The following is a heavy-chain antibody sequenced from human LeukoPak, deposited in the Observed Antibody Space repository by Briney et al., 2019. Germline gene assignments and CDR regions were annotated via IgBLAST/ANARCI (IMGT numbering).Heavy chain of an antibody. Sequence: ASVKVSCKASGYTFTGHGISWVRQAPGQGLEWMGWISAYNGNTNYAQKLQGRVTMTTDTSTSTAYMELRSLRSDDTAVYYCARAAPYGDYAPVDYWGQGTLVTVSS. CDR3: ARAAPYGDYAPVDY. V-gene: IGHV1-18*04. J-gene: IGHJ4*02. D-gene: IGHD4-17*01. CDR1: GYTFTGHG. CDR2: ISAYNGNT.